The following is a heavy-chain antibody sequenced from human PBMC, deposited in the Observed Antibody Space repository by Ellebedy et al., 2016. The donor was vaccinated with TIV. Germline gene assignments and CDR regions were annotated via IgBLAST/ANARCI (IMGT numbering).Heavy chain of an antibody. CDR2: ISGSGDST. Sequence: GESLKISCAASGFSFSSYVMTWVRQAPGKGLEWVSGISGSGDSTYNADYVRGRFTISRDNSKNTLYLQMNSLRAEDTAVYYCARKTDTTGSGDYWGQGTLVTVSS. D-gene: IGHD1-1*01. CDR1: GFSFSSYV. V-gene: IGHV3-23*01. CDR3: ARKTDTTGSGDY. J-gene: IGHJ4*02.